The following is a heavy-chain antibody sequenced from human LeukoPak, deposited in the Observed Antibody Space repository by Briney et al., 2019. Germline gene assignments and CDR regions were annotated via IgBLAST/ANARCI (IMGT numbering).Heavy chain of an antibody. Sequence: SETLSLTCTVSGGSISSYYWSWLRQPPGKGLEWIGYIYYSGSTNYNPSLKSRVAISVDTSKNQFSLKLSSVTAADTAVYYCARGAYDFWSGYYNRDDAFDIWGQGTMVTVSS. J-gene: IGHJ3*02. CDR3: ARGAYDFWSGYYNRDDAFDI. CDR2: IYYSGST. V-gene: IGHV4-59*01. D-gene: IGHD3-3*01. CDR1: GGSISSYY.